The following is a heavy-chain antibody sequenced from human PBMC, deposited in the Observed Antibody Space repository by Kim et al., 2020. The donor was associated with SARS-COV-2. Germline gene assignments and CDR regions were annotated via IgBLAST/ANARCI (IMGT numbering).Heavy chain of an antibody. J-gene: IGHJ4*02. D-gene: IGHD6-19*01. V-gene: IGHV5-10-1*01. CDR3: ARHSSGWAPGY. CDR2: IAPSDSYT. Sequence: GESLQISCKGSGYSFSNYWISWVRQMPGKGLEWMGMIAPSDSYTNYSPSLQGHVTISADKSISTAYLQWSSLKASDTAMYYCARHSSGWAPGYWGQGTLVTVSS. CDR1: GYSFSNYW.